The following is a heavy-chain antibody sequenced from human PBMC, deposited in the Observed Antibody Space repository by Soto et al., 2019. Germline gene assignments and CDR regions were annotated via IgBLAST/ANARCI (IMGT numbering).Heavy chain of an antibody. CDR2: IYYSGST. Sequence: SETLSLTCTVSGGSISSYYWSWIRQPPGKGLEWIGYIYYSGSTNYNPSLKSRVTISVDTSKNQFSLKLSSVTAADTAVYYCARAEGLHERSDYYYDRMDFWTRGTTVTVSS. J-gene: IGHJ6*02. V-gene: IGHV4-59*01. CDR3: ARAEGLHERSDYYYDRMDF. CDR1: GGSISSYY. D-gene: IGHD3-3*01.